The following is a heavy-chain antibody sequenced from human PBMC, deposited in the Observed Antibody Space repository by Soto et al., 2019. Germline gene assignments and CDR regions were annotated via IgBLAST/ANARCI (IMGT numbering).Heavy chain of an antibody. CDR1: GFNFSSYS. V-gene: IGHV3-21*01. CDR2: ISSSSSYI. J-gene: IGHJ4*02. CDR3: ARTVHGSGGKHFDY. D-gene: IGHD3-10*01. Sequence: EVQLVESGGGLVKPGGSLRLSCAASGFNFSSYSMNWVRQAPGKGLEWVSSISSSSSYIYYADSAKGRFTISRDNAKNSLYLQMNSLRAEDTAVYYCARTVHGSGGKHFDYWGQGTLVTVSS.